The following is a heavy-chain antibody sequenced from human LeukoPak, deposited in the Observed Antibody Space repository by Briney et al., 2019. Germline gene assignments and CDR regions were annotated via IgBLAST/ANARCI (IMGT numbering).Heavy chain of an antibody. CDR3: AKDTAIAVADRFDY. Sequence: GGSPRLSCAASGFTFDDYAMHWVRQAPGKGLEWVSGISWNSGSIGYADSVKGRFTISRDNAKNSLYLQMNSLRAEDTALYYCAKDTAIAVADRFDYWGQGTLVTVSS. J-gene: IGHJ4*02. CDR1: GFTFDDYA. V-gene: IGHV3-9*01. D-gene: IGHD6-19*01. CDR2: ISWNSGSI.